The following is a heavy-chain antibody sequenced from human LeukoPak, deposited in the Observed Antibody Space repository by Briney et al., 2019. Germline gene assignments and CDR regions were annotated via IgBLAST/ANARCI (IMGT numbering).Heavy chain of an antibody. CDR2: ISYDGIDK. CDR3: ARVWRTLAYGHYYGMDV. J-gene: IGHJ6*02. Sequence: PGGSLRLSCAASGFPFSSYALHWVRQAPGKGLEWVAFISYDGIDKYYADSVKGRFTVSRDNSENTLYLQMNSLRAEDTAVYYCARVWRTLAYGHYYGMDVWGQGTTVTVSS. V-gene: IGHV3-30*04. D-gene: IGHD3-3*01. CDR1: GFPFSSYA.